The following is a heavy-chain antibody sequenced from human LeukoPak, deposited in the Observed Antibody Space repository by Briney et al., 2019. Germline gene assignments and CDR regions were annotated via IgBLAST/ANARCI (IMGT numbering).Heavy chain of an antibody. CDR1: GGSSSGCY. Sequence: SETLSLTCAVYGGSSSGCYWSWIRQPPGKGLEWIGEINHSGSTNYNPSLKSRVTISVDTSKNQFSLKLSSVTAADTAVYYCARRDPPYYGGNSRYNYWGQGTLVTVSS. CDR2: INHSGST. CDR3: ARRDPPYYGGNSRYNY. V-gene: IGHV4-34*01. J-gene: IGHJ4*02. D-gene: IGHD4-23*01.